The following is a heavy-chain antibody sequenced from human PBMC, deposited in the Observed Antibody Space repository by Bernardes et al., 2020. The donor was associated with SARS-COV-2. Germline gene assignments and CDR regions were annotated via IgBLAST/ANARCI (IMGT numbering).Heavy chain of an antibody. D-gene: IGHD6-13*01. V-gene: IGHV3-7*01. CDR3: ARVEGSSWYWNY. J-gene: IGHJ4*02. CDR1: GFTFSSYW. CDR2: IKQDGSDR. Sequence: GGSLRLSCRASGFTFSSYWMSWVRQAPGKGLEWVANIKQDGSDRYYVDSVKGRFTISRDNAKNSLYLQMNSLRAEDTAVYYCARVEGSSWYWNYWGQGTLVTVSS.